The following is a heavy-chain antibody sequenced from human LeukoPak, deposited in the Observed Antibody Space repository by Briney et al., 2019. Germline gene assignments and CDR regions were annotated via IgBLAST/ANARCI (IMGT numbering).Heavy chain of an antibody. CDR1: GYSFTSYW. J-gene: IGHJ6*02. CDR2: ISPGDSDT. V-gene: IGHV5-51*01. D-gene: IGHD5-12*01. CDR3: ARAGYSGYDSHYYYYGMDV. Sequence: GESLKFSCKGSGYSFTSYWIGGVRQVPGKGLEWMGIISPGDSDTSYSPSFQGQVTISADKSISTAYLQWSSLKGSDTAMYYCARAGYSGYDSHYYYYGMDVWGQGTTVTVSS.